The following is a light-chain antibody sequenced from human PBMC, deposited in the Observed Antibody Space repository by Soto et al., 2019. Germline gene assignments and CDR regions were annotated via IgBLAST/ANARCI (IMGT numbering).Light chain of an antibody. CDR2: EVS. CDR3: ISYTSSGTLV. Sequence: QSALTQPASVSGSPGQSITISCTGTSSDVGGYNYVSWYQQHPGKAPKLMIYEVSNRPSGVSNRFSGSKSGNTASLTISGLQAEDEADHYCISYTSSGTLVFGTGTKLTVL. CDR1: SSDVGGYNY. V-gene: IGLV2-14*01. J-gene: IGLJ1*01.